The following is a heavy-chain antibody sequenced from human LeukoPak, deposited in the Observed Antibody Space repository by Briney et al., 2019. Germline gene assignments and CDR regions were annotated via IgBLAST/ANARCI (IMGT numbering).Heavy chain of an antibody. Sequence: SETLSLTCAVSGYSISSGYYWGWIRQPPGKGLEWIGSIYHSGSTYYNPSLKSRVTISVDTSKNQFSLKLNSVTAADTAVYYCARHRLQRINYYDSSGYLPFQHWGQGTLVTVSS. CDR1: GYSISSGYY. V-gene: IGHV4-38-2*01. CDR3: ARHRLQRINYYDSSGYLPFQH. D-gene: IGHD3-22*01. CDR2: IYHSGST. J-gene: IGHJ1*01.